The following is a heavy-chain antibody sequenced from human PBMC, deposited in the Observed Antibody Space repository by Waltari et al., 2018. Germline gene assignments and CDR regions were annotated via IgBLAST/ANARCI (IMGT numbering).Heavy chain of an antibody. J-gene: IGHJ4*02. D-gene: IGHD3-10*01. Sequence: EVQLVESGGGLVQPGGSLKLSCAASGFTFSTSWMAWVRQAPGKGVGWVANIKQDGREKNYVESVKGRFTISRDNAKNSLYLQMNSLRVEDTAIYYCAKDTGGSLDYWGQGTLVTVSS. V-gene: IGHV3-7*01. CDR1: GFTFSTSW. CDR3: AKDTGGSLDY. CDR2: IKQDGREK.